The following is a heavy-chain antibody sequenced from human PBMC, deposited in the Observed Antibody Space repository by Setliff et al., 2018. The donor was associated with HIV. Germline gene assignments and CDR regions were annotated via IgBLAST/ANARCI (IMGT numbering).Heavy chain of an antibody. V-gene: IGHV4-34*01. CDR1: GTSFSDYY. CDR3: ARQGAVTGHSFDS. J-gene: IGHJ4*02. D-gene: IGHD6-19*01. Sequence: SETLSLTCAVYGTSFSDYYWTWIRQPPGKGLEWIGEVNHSGTTNYNTSLKSRVTISGDTSKKQFSLKLGSVTAADTAVYYCARQGAVTGHSFDSWGPGALVTVSS. CDR2: VNHSGTT.